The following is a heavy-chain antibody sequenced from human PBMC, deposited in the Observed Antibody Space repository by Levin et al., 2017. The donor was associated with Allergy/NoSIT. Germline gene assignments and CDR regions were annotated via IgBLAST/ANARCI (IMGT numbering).Heavy chain of an antibody. V-gene: IGHV4-4*07. D-gene: IGHD2-8*01. CDR1: GGSISSYY. J-gene: IGHJ6*02. CDR3: AREDFGTNGEYYYYYGMDG. CDR2: IYTSGST. Sequence: SETLSLTCTVSGGSISSYYWSWIRQPAGKGLEWIGRIYTSGSTNYNPSLKSRVTMSVDTSKNQFSLKLSSVTAADTAVYYCAREDFGTNGEYYYYYGMDGWGQGTTVTVSS.